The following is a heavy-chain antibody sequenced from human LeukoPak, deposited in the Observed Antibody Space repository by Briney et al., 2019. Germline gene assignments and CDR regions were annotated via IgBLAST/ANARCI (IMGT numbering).Heavy chain of an antibody. Sequence: QSGGSLRLSCAASGFTFSSYEMNWVRQAPGKGLEWVSYISSSSSTIYYADSVKGRFTISRDNAKNSLYLQMNSLRAEHTAVYYCARAVTEYSNYPPYYYMDVWGKGTTVTVSS. CDR3: ARAVTEYSNYPPYYYMDV. J-gene: IGHJ6*03. CDR2: ISSSSSTI. CDR1: GFTFSSYE. V-gene: IGHV3-48*01. D-gene: IGHD4-11*01.